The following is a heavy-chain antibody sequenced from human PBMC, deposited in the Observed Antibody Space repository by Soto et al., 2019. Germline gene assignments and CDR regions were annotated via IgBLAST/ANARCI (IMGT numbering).Heavy chain of an antibody. D-gene: IGHD4-17*01. V-gene: IGHV3-21*01. CDR3: ARAEGDYSYYYGMDV. CDR2: SSGTSGLI. J-gene: IGHJ6*02. Sequence: EVQLVESGGGLVKPGGSLRLSCAASGFIFSGYSINWVRQPPGKGLEWVSYSSGTSGLIHYADSVKGRFTISRDNAKDSVYVQMNSLRAEDTAVYYCARAEGDYSYYYGMDVWGQGTTVTVSS. CDR1: GFIFSGYS.